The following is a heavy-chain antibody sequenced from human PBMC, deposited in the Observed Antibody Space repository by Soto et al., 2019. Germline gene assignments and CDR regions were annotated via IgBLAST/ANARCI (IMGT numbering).Heavy chain of an antibody. V-gene: IGHV1-2*04. J-gene: IGHJ6*03. CDR1: GYTFTSCY. CDR2: INPNSGGT. CDR3: ARAIGDYDYYYYYSLHV. D-gene: IGHD4-17*01. Sequence: ASVRFSCKASGYTFTSCYINLVRQSPGQGLEWMGWINPNSGGTNYAQKFQGWVTMTRDTSIITAYLELSRLRSDDKAVYYCARAIGDYDYYYYYSLHVWGKGTTVTVSS.